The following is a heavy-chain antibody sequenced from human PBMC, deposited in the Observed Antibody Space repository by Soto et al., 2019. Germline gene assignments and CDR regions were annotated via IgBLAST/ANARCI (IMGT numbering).Heavy chain of an antibody. CDR2: FGVGGDYI. V-gene: IGHV3-23*01. CDR1: GFTFSNYA. CDR3: AKDAISGNQVWDYFDY. Sequence: GGSLRLSXAASGFTFSNYAMNWVRQAPGKGLEWVSGFGVGGDYIYYADSVKGRFTISRDNSKNTLYLQMNSLRAEDTAVYYCAKDAISGNQVWDYFDYWGQGTPVTVSS. J-gene: IGHJ4*02. D-gene: IGHD7-27*01.